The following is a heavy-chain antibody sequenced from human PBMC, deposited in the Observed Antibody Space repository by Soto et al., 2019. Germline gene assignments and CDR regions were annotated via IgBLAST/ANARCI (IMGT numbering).Heavy chain of an antibody. J-gene: IGHJ5*02. CDR3: ARRPYFERDNWFDP. CDR1: GGSISSGVYY. CDR2: IYYSGST. V-gene: IGHV4-31*03. Sequence: QVQLQESGPGLVKPSQTLSLTCTVSGGSISSGVYYWSWIRQHPGKGLAWIGYIYYSGSTYYHPPPTVRVTISVDTSKKQIPLKLSSVTAADTAVYYSARRPYFERDNWFDPWGQGTLVTVSS.